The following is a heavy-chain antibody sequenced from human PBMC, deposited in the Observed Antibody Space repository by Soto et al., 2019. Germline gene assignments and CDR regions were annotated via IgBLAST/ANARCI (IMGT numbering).Heavy chain of an antibody. Sequence: PSETLSLTCIVSGGSIFSGGYYWSWIRQHPGKGLEWIGYIYYIGSTYYNPSLKSRVAISVDTSKNQFSLNLSSVTAADTAVYYCARVATGGATWSFDYCGQGTLVT. D-gene: IGHD1-26*01. CDR3: ARVATGGATWSFDY. J-gene: IGHJ4*02. V-gene: IGHV4-31*03. CDR1: GGSIFSGGYY. CDR2: IYYIGST.